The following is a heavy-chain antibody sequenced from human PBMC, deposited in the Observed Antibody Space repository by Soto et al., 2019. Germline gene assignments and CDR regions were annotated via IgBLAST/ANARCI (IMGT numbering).Heavy chain of an antibody. CDR1: GGTFSSYA. D-gene: IGHD3-3*01. Sequence: GASVKVSCKASGGTFSSYAISWVRQAPGQGLEWMGGIIPIFGTANYAQKFQGRVTITADKSTSTAYMELSSLRSEDTAVYYCATAGRSNHRYDFWSGYYYLDYWGQGTLVTVSS. CDR3: ATAGRSNHRYDFWSGYYYLDY. CDR2: IIPIFGTA. J-gene: IGHJ4*02. V-gene: IGHV1-69*06.